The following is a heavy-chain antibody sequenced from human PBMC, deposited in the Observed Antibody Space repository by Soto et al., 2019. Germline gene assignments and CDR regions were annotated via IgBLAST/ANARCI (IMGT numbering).Heavy chain of an antibody. D-gene: IGHD1-26*01. CDR3: AKDVVVGATTGLGDYYYYYGMDV. J-gene: IGHJ6*02. Sequence: QVQLVESGGGVVQPGRSLRLSCAASGFTFSSYGMHWVRQAPGKGLEWVAVISYDGSNKYYADSVKGRFTISRDNSKNPLYLQRNSLRAEDTAVYYCAKDVVVGATTGLGDYYYYYGMDVWGQGTTVTVSS. CDR2: ISYDGSNK. CDR1: GFTFSSYG. V-gene: IGHV3-30*18.